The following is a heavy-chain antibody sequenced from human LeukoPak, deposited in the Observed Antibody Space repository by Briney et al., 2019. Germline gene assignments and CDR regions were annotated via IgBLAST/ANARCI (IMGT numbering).Heavy chain of an antibody. J-gene: IGHJ4*02. CDR3: ARAISGATTHQEIDY. D-gene: IGHD1-26*01. Sequence: SETLSLTCTVSGYSISSGYYWGWIRQPPGKGLEWIGSIYHSGSTYYNPSLKSRVTISVDTSKNQFSLKLSSVTAADTAVYYCARAISGATTHQEIDYWGQGTLVTVSS. CDR1: GYSISSGYY. V-gene: IGHV4-38-2*02. CDR2: IYHSGST.